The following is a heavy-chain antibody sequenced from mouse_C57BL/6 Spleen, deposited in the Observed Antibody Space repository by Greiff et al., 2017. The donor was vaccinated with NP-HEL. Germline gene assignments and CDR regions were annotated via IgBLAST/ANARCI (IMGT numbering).Heavy chain of an antibody. D-gene: IGHD1-1*01. CDR1: GYSITSGYY. CDR3: ARYITTVVAHYFDY. CDR2: ISYDGSN. V-gene: IGHV3-6*01. J-gene: IGHJ2*01. Sequence: EVQLQESGPGLVKPSQSLSLTCSVTGYSITSGYYWNWIRQFPGNKLEWMGYISYDGSNNYNPSLKNRISITRDTSKNQFFLKLNSVTTEDTATYYCARYITTVVAHYFDYWGQGTTLTVSS.